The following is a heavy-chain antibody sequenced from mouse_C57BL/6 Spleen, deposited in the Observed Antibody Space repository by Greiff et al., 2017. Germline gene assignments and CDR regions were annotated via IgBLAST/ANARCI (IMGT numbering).Heavy chain of an antibody. CDR2: ISYDGSN. Sequence: ESGPGLVKPSQSLSLTCSVTGYSITSGYYWNWIRQFPGNKLEWMGYISYDGSNNYNPSLKNRISITRDTSKNQFFLKLNSVTTEDTATYYCARTYDYDVSNYWGQGTTLTVSS. CDR1: GYSITSGYY. CDR3: ARTYDYDVSNY. D-gene: IGHD2-4*01. J-gene: IGHJ2*01. V-gene: IGHV3-6*01.